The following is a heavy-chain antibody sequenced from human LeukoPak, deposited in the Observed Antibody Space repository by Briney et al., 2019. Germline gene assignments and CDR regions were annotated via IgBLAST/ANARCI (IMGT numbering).Heavy chain of an antibody. Sequence: GGALRLSCAASGFTLSSYCMHWVRPAPSKGVEWGGVIWYDGSNKYYADSVKGRFTISRDNSKNTLYLQMNSLRAEDTAVYYCARDQSYQGYYGMDVWDQGTTVTVSS. V-gene: IGHV3-33*01. CDR2: IWYDGSNK. D-gene: IGHD2-2*01. J-gene: IGHJ6*02. CDR3: ARDQSYQGYYGMDV. CDR1: GFTLSSYC.